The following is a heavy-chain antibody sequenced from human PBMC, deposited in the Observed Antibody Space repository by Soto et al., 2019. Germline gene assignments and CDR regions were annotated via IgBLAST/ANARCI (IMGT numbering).Heavy chain of an antibody. CDR1: GYTFTSYG. V-gene: IGHV1-18*01. CDR2: ISAYNGNT. CDR3: ARHRRLAERLSALDH. Sequence: ASVKVSCKASGYTFTSYGISWVRQAPGQGLEWMGWISAYNGNTNYAQKLQGRVTMTTDTSTSTAYMQLRSLRSDDTAVYYCARHRRLAERLSALDHWGQGTPVTVSS. D-gene: IGHD2-15*01. J-gene: IGHJ5*02.